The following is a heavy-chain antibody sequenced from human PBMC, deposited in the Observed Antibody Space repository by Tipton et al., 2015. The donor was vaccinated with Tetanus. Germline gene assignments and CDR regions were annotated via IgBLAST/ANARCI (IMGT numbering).Heavy chain of an antibody. J-gene: IGHJ4*02. CDR3: ARDMMYSSSAYPPPFDH. V-gene: IGHV3-33*01. CDR1: GFSFASYG. D-gene: IGHD6-6*01. Sequence: SLRLSCAASGFSFASYGMHWVRQAPGKGLEWMATIFDDGSNKYYADSVKGRFTISRDNSKNIMYLQMNNLRADDTALYYCARDMMYSSSAYPPPFDHWGQGTLVTVSS. CDR2: IFDDGSNK.